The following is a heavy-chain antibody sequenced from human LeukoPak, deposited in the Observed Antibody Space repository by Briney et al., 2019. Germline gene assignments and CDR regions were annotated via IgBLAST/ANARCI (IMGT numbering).Heavy chain of an antibody. CDR2: INPNSGGT. Sequence: GASVKVSCKASGYTFTGYYMHWVRQAPGQGLEWMGWINPNSGGTNYAQKFQGRVTMTRDTSISTAYMELSGLRSDDTAVYYCARPRYYYGSGSWFDPWGQGTLVTVSS. CDR3: ARPRYYYGSGSWFDP. D-gene: IGHD3-10*01. V-gene: IGHV1-2*02. CDR1: GYTFTGYY. J-gene: IGHJ5*02.